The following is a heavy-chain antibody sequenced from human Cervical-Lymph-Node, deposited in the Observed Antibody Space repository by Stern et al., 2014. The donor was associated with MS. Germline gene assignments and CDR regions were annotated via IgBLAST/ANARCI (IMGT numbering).Heavy chain of an antibody. D-gene: IGHD3-3*01. V-gene: IGHV1-24*01. CDR1: GYTLTELS. J-gene: IGHJ6*04. CDR2: FDPEDGET. CDR3: ATDRDDFRSGYSAPTKGYGLDV. Sequence: VQLVQSGAEVKKPGASVKVSCKVSGYTLTELSMHWVRQAPGKGLEWMGGFDPEDGETIYAQKIQGRVTMTEDTSTDTAYMELSSLRSEDTAVYYCATDRDDFRSGYSAPTKGYGLDVWGKGTTGTVTA.